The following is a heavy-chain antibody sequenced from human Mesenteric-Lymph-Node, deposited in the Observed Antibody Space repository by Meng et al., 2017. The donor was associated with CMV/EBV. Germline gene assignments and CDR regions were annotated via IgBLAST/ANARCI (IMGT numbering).Heavy chain of an antibody. CDR2: ISAYNGNT. J-gene: IGHJ4*02. CDR1: GYTFTSYG. V-gene: IGHV1-18*01. CDR3: ARGPNVVVPAASGPYYFDY. Sequence: ASVKVSCKASGYTFTSYGISWVRQAPGQGLEWMGWISAYNGNTNYAQKLQGRVTMTTDTSTSTAYMELRSLRSEDTAVYYCARGPNVVVPAASGPYYFDYWGQGTLVTVSS. D-gene: IGHD2-2*01.